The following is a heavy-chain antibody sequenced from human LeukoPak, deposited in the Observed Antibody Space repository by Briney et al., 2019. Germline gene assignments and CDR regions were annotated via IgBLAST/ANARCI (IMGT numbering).Heavy chain of an antibody. CDR3: ARVLGAFDI. J-gene: IGHJ3*02. V-gene: IGHV3-11*01. CDR2: ISSSGSTI. CDR1: RFTFSNYW. Sequence: GGSLRLSCVASRFTFSNYWMSWVRQAPGKGLEWVSYISSSGSTIYYADSVKGRFTISRDNAKNSLYLQMNSLRAEDTAVYYCARVLGAFDIWGQGTMVTVSS.